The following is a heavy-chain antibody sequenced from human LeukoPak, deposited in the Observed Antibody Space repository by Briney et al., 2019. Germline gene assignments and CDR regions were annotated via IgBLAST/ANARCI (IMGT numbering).Heavy chain of an antibody. CDR2: ISSSSSII. Sequence: GGSLRLSCAASGFTFSRYSMKWVRQAPGKGLEWVSYISSSSSIIYYADSVKGRFTISRDNAQNSLYLQMNSLRDEDTAVYYCARDRFYGSGSYQDAGGCFDYWGQGTLVTVSS. D-gene: IGHD3-10*01. CDR3: ARDRFYGSGSYQDAGGCFDY. V-gene: IGHV3-48*02. CDR1: GFTFSRYS. J-gene: IGHJ4*02.